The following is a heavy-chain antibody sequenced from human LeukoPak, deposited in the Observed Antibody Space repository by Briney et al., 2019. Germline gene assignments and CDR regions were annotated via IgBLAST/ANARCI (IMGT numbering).Heavy chain of an antibody. Sequence: SVKVSCKASGGTFSSYAISWVRQAPGQGLEWMGRIIPILGIANYAQKFQGRVTITADKSTSTAYMELSSLRSEDTAVYYCARLWTYYYGSGSLNWFYPWGQGTLVTVSS. D-gene: IGHD3-10*01. CDR3: ARLWTYYYGSGSLNWFYP. V-gene: IGHV1-69*04. CDR2: IIPILGIA. CDR1: GGTFSSYA. J-gene: IGHJ5*02.